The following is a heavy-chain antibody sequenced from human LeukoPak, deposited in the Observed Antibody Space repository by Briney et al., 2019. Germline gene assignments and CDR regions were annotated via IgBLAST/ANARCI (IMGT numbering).Heavy chain of an antibody. CDR3: ARDLSYSRDDAFDL. V-gene: IGHV3-48*04. J-gene: IGHJ3*01. Sequence: GGSLRLSCAASGFTFSTYFMHWVRQAPGKGLEWISSSSSAIYYADSVKGRFTISRDNAKNSLYLQMNRLRAEDTAVYYCARDLSYSRDDAFDLWGQGTMVTVSS. CDR1: GFTFSTYF. CDR2: SSSSSAI. D-gene: IGHD3-22*01.